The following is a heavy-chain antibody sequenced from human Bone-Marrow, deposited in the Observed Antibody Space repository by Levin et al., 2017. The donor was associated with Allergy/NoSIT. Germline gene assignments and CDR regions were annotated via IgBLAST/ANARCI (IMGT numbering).Heavy chain of an antibody. CDR3: ARGSSWYDTWYFGL. D-gene: IGHD6-13*01. CDR1: GFTFGTYN. J-gene: IGHJ2*01. V-gene: IGHV3-21*01. CDR2: ISSSSSYV. Sequence: GESLKISCAASGFTFGTYNMNWVRQAPGKGLEWVSSISSSSSYVYSADSVKGRFTISRDNAKNSLYLQMSSLRAEDTAVYYCARGSSWYDTWYFGLWGRGTLVTVSS.